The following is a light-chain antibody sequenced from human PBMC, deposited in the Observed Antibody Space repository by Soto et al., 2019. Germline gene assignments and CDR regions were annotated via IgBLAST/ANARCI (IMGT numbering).Light chain of an antibody. Sequence: EIVMTQSPATLSVSPGETATLSCRASQSVTYNLAWYQHKPGQGPRLLIYGAFSSATGIPARFSGSGSGTEFTLAISSLQSEDFAVSYCQQYKNWHPLTFGGGTKVEIK. V-gene: IGKV3-15*01. CDR1: QSVTYN. CDR3: QQYKNWHPLT. CDR2: GAF. J-gene: IGKJ4*01.